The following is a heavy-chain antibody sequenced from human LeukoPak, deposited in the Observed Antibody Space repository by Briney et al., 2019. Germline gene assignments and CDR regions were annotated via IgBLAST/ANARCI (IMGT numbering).Heavy chain of an antibody. CDR2: VYYSGST. Sequence: SETLSLTCTVSGGSISSGGYYWTWIRQHPGKGLEWIGYVYYSGSTYYSPSLKSRLTISVDTSKNQFSLKLNSVTAADAAVYYCARHFIGATDYYDSSGYSDPANWFDPWGQGTLVTVSS. D-gene: IGHD3-22*01. J-gene: IGHJ5*02. CDR1: GGSISSGGYY. CDR3: ARHFIGATDYYDSSGYSDPANWFDP. V-gene: IGHV4-31*03.